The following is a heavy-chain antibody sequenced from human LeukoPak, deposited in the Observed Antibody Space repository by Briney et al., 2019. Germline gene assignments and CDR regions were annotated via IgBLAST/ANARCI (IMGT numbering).Heavy chain of an antibody. CDR2: ISYIGST. D-gene: IGHD4-17*01. CDR1: GGSISSQS. V-gene: IGHV4-59*11. J-gene: IGHJ3*02. CDR3: ARDPTTVTKGLDI. Sequence: PSESLSLTCTVSGGSISSQSWSWIRQPPGKGLEWIGYISYIGSTNYNPSLKTRVTISVATSKNQFSLKLSSMTGADAAVYFCARDPTTVTKGLDIWGQGTMVTVSS.